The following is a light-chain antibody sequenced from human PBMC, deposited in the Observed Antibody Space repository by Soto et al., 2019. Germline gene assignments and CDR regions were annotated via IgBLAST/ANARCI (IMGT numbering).Light chain of an antibody. Sequence: QSVLTHPASVSGSPGQSITISCTGTRSDVGSYNLVSWYQQHPGKTPKLMIYEVSKRPSGVSNRFSGSKSGNTASLTISGLQAEDEADYYCCSYAGSSTSPYVFGTGTKVTVL. CDR3: CSYAGSSTSPYV. J-gene: IGLJ1*01. V-gene: IGLV2-23*02. CDR2: EVS. CDR1: RSDVGSYNL.